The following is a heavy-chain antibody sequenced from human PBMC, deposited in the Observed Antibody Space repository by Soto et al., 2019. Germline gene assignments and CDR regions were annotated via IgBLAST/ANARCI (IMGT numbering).Heavy chain of an antibody. CDR1: GFSLSTSGVG. J-gene: IGHJ5*02. D-gene: IGHD6-6*01. CDR2: IYWDDDK. Sequence: QITLKESDPPLVKPTQTLTLTCTFSGFSLSTSGVGVGWIRQPPGKALECLALIYWDDDKRYSPSLKSRLTITKDTSKNQVVLTMTNMDPVDTATYYCARVRTYNWFDPWGQGTLVTVSS. V-gene: IGHV2-5*02. CDR3: ARVRTYNWFDP.